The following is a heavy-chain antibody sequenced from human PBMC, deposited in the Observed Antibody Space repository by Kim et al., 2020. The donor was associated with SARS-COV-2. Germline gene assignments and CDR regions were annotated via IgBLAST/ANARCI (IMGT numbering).Heavy chain of an antibody. CDR2: VKSKTDGGTI. CDR3: TTDLSVGATKGA. CDR1: GFTFNDAW. D-gene: IGHD1-26*01. V-gene: IGHV3-15*01. Sequence: GGSLRLSCAASGFTFNDAWMSWVRQAPGKGLEWVGRVKSKTDGGTIDYAAPVKGRFTISRDDSKTTLYLQMNSLKTEDTDAYYGTTDLSVGATKGAWGQG. J-gene: IGHJ1*01.